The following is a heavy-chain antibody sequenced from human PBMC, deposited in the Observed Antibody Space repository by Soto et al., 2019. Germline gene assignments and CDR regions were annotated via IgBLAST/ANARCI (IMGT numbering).Heavy chain of an antibody. J-gene: IGHJ4*02. CDR3: ARGRWLHLIYFDY. V-gene: IGHV4-59*01. D-gene: IGHD5-12*01. CDR1: GGSISSYY. CDR2: IYYSGST. Sequence: QVQLQESGPGLVKPSVTLSLTCTVSGGSISSYYWSWIRQPPGKGLEWIGCIYYSGSTNYNPSLKSRVTISVDTSKNQFSLNLRSVTAADTAVDYCARGRWLHLIYFDYWGQGTLVTVSS.